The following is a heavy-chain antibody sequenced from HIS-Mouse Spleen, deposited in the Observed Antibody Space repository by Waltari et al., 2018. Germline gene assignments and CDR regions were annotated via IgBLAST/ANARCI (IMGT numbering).Heavy chain of an antibody. D-gene: IGHD5-18*01. J-gene: IGHJ4*02. V-gene: IGHV3-9*01. CDR2: ISWNSGSI. CDR1: GFTFDDYA. Sequence: EVQLVESGGGLVQPGRSLRLSCAASGFTFDDYAMHLVRQAPGKGLEGVSGISWNSGSIGYADSVKGRFTISRDNAKNSLYLQMNSLRAEDTALYYCAKEGRGYSYGYEGFDYWGQGTLVTVSS. CDR3: AKEGRGYSYGYEGFDY.